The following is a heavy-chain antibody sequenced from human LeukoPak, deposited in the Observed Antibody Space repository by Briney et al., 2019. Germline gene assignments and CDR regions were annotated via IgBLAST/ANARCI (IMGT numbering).Heavy chain of an antibody. CDR3: ARSSSIAARSAFDI. V-gene: IGHV1-69*13. CDR1: GGTFSSYA. Sequence: ASVKVSCKASGGTFSSYAISWVRQAPGQGLEWMGGIIPIFGTANYAQKFQGRVTITADESTSTAYMELSSLRSEDTAVYYCARSSSIAARSAFDIWGQGTMVTVSS. J-gene: IGHJ3*02. D-gene: IGHD6-6*01. CDR2: IIPIFGTA.